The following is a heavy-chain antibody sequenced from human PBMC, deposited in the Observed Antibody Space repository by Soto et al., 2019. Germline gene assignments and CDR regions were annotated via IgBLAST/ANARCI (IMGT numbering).Heavy chain of an antibody. CDR3: ASGGYYYDTSGSDY. J-gene: IGHJ4*02. D-gene: IGHD3-22*01. CDR1: GFTFNIYW. Sequence: GGSLRLSCLASGFTFNIYWMHWVRQAPGKGLVWVSRINNDGSTTTYADSVKGRFTISRENAKNTVYLQMSSLRAEDTAVYFCASGGYYYDTSGSDYWGQGTLVTVSS. V-gene: IGHV3-74*01. CDR2: INNDGSTT.